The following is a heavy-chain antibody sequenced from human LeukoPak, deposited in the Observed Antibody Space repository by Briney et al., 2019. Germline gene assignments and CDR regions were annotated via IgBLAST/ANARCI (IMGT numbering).Heavy chain of an antibody. CDR1: GFPFSSYS. J-gene: IGHJ4*02. CDR2: ISSSSSYI. CDR3: ARGKAAYYYDSSGPIDY. Sequence: GGSLRLFCAASGFPFSSYSVHWVRQAPGKGLEWVSSISSSSSYIYYADSVNGRFTISRDNAKNSLYLQMNSLRAEDTAVYYCARGKAAYYYDSSGPIDYWGQGTLVTVSS. D-gene: IGHD3-22*01. V-gene: IGHV3-21*01.